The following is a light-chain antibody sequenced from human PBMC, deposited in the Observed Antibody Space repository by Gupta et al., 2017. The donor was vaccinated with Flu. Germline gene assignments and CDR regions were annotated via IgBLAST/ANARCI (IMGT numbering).Light chain of an antibody. V-gene: IGKV1-6*01. CDR3: LQDSKYPRT. CDR2: GAS. Sequence: GDRVTITCRASQVIGDGLGWYQQKPGRAPKFLIYGASSLQSGVPSRFSGSGSGTDFTLTISSLQPDDFATYYCLQDSKYPRTFGQGTKLLSK. J-gene: IGKJ2*01. CDR1: QVIGDG.